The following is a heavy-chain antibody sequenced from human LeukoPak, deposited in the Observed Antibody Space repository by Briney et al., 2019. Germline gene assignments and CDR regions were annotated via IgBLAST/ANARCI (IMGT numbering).Heavy chain of an antibody. V-gene: IGHV3-66*01. J-gene: IGHJ6*02. Sequence: GGSLRLSCVISGFSFRNYWMHWVRQAPGKGLEWVSVIYSGGSTYYADSVKGRFTISRDNSKNTLYLQMNSLRAEDTAVYYCARERMTPGDYYYYGMDVWGQGTTVTVSS. CDR3: ARERMTPGDYYYYGMDV. D-gene: IGHD2/OR15-2a*01. CDR1: GFSFRNYW. CDR2: IYSGGST.